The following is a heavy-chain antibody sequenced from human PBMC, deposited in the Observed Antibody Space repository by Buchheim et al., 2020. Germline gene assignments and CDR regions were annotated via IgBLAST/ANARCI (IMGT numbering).Heavy chain of an antibody. D-gene: IGHD6-13*01. J-gene: IGHJ4*02. CDR2: ISYDGSKK. CDR1: GFTFSNYG. Sequence: QVQLVESGGGVVQPGRSLRLSCAASGFTFSNYGMHWVRQAPGKGLEWVAVISYDGSKKYYADSVKGRFTISRDNSKNTLYLQMNSLRAEDTAVYYCSAGTWAYFDYWGQGTL. CDR3: SAGTWAYFDY. V-gene: IGHV3-30*03.